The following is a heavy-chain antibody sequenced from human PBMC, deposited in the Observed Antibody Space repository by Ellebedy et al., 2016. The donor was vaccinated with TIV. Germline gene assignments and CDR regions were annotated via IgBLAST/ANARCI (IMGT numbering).Heavy chain of an antibody. CDR3: TRGATMGDYRFFDS. CDR1: GYTFTSSY. CDR2: INPSGGST. J-gene: IGHJ5*01. Sequence: AASVKVSCKASGYTFTSSYMHWVRQAPGQGLKWMGIINPSGGSTSYAKKLQGRVTMTRDTSTSTVYMELNSLRSADTAVYFCTRGATMGDYRFFDSWGHGTLVIVSS. D-gene: IGHD4-11*01. V-gene: IGHV1-46*04.